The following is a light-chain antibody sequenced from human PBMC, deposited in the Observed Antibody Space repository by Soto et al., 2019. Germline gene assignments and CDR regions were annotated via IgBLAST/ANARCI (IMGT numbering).Light chain of an antibody. J-gene: IGKJ4*01. Sequence: EIVMTQSPATLSVSPGESATLSCRASQSVSSNLAWHQQKPGQAPRLLIYDASNRAPGIPARFSGSGSETDFTLTISSLEPEDFAVYYCHQRSNWPLTFGGGTKVDIK. CDR1: QSVSSN. V-gene: IGKV3-11*01. CDR3: HQRSNWPLT. CDR2: DAS.